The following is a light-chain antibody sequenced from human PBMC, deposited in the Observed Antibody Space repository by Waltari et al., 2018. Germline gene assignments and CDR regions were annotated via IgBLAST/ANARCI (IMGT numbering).Light chain of an antibody. Sequence: SCRASQSVSKYLAWYQQKPGQAPRLLIYDASTRATGIPDRFSGSGWGTEFSLTISRLEPEDFAVYYCQKYETLPATFGQGTKVQMK. CDR1: QSVSKY. V-gene: IGKV3-20*01. CDR2: DAS. CDR3: QKYETLPAT. J-gene: IGKJ1*01.